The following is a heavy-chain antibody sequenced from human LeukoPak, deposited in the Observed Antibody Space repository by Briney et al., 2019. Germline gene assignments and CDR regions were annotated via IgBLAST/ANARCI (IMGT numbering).Heavy chain of an antibody. CDR1: GGSITNSDYF. CDR3: ARQYGSGTWYFDF. CDR2: LYFTGTV. J-gene: IGHJ4*02. D-gene: IGHD3-10*01. V-gene: IGHV4-39*01. Sequence: SETLSLTCTVSGGSITNSDYFWAWIRQPPGKGLEWIATLYFTGTVFHNPSLKSRVPISVDKSKNQFSLKLNSVTAADTAVYYRARQYGSGTWYFDFWGQGILVTVSS.